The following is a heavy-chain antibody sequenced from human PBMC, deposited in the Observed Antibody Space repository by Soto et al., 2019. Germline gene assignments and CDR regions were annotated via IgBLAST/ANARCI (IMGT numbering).Heavy chain of an antibody. J-gene: IGHJ6*02. Sequence: GGSLRLSCAASGFTFSSYSMNWVRQAPGKGLEWVSYISSSSSTIYYADSVKGRFTISRDNAKNSLYLQMNSLRDEDTAVYYCARPDCSSTSCYMSYYYGMDVWGQGTTVTVSS. CDR2: ISSSSSTI. V-gene: IGHV3-48*02. D-gene: IGHD2-2*02. CDR3: ARPDCSSTSCYMSYYYGMDV. CDR1: GFTFSSYS.